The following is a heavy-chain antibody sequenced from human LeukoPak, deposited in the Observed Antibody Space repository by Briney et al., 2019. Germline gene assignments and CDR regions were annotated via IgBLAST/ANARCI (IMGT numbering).Heavy chain of an antibody. CDR1: GGTFSSYA. CDR3: ARKKGYSSSWYYWFDP. D-gene: IGHD6-13*01. J-gene: IGHJ5*02. CDR2: IIPIFGTA. V-gene: IGHV1-69*06. Sequence: ASVKVSCKASGGTFSSYAISWVRQAPGQGLEWMGGIIPIFGTANYAQKFQGRVTITADKSTSTAYMELSSLRSEDTAVYYCARKKGYSSSWYYWFDPWGQGTLVTVSS.